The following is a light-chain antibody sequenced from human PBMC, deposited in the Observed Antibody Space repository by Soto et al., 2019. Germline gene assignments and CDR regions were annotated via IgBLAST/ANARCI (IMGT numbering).Light chain of an antibody. CDR1: QDIRSE. V-gene: IGKV1-6*01. Sequence: ALQMTQSPSSLSASVGDRVTITCRASQDIRSELGWYQQKPGKAPNLLIYAASTLQSGVPSRFSGGGSPQFFTLPSSTLQPEDFVTYYFLQDNNYPRRSGQGTKGEIK. J-gene: IGKJ1*01. CDR3: LQDNNYPRR. CDR2: AAS.